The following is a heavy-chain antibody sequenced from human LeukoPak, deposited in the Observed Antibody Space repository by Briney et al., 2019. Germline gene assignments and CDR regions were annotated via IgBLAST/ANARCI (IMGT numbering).Heavy chain of an antibody. V-gene: IGHV1-2*04. CDR3: ARRRKELQAFDF. Sequence: ASVKVSCKTYGYTFIDYCIHWVRQAPGQGLEWMGWINPKTGATKSAQKFQDWVTLTGDTYMNTAYLEVTGLNSDDTAVYYCARRRKELQAFDFWGQGASVTVSS. J-gene: IGHJ3*01. CDR1: GYTFIDYC. D-gene: IGHD1-26*01. CDR2: INPKTGAT.